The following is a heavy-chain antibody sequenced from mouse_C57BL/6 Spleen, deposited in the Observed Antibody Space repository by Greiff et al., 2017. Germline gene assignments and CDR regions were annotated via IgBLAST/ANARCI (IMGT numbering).Heavy chain of an antibody. CDR2: ISYDGSN. J-gene: IGHJ4*01. Sequence: VQLQQSGPGLVKPSQSLSLTCSVTGYSITSGYYWNWIRQFPGNKLEWLGYISYDGSNNYNPSLKNRISINRDTSKNQFFLKLNSVTTEDTATYYCAREDYDPCYYAMDYWGQGTSVTVSS. V-gene: IGHV3-6*01. CDR1: GYSITSGYY. D-gene: IGHD2-4*01. CDR3: AREDYDPCYYAMDY.